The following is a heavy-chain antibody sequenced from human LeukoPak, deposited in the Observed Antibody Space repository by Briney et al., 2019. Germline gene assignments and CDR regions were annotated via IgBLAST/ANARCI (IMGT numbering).Heavy chain of an antibody. CDR1: GFSVTYYA. CDR2: ISGSGST. D-gene: IGHD3-22*01. CDR3: AKGRVYDSSGYYAY. V-gene: IGHV3-23*01. J-gene: IGHJ4*02. Sequence: GGSLRLSCAASGFSVTYYAMNWVRQAPGKGLEWVSDISGSGSTHYADSVKGRFTISRDNSKNTLYLQMNSLRAEDTAVYYCAKGRVYDSSGYYAYWGQGTLVTVSS.